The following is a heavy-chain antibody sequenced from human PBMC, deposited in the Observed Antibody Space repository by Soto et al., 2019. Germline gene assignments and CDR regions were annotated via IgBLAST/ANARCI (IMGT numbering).Heavy chain of an antibody. CDR1: GFTVSSHY. J-gene: IGHJ4*02. CDR3: ARSAGSSSPYFDY. D-gene: IGHD6-6*01. V-gene: IGHV3-53*01. Sequence: EVQLVESGGGLIQPGGSLRLSCAASGFTVSSHYMSWVRQAPGKGLEWVSVIYSGGSTYYADSVKGRFTISRDNSKNTLYLQMNSLRAEDTAVYYCARSAGSSSPYFDYWGQGTLVTVSS. CDR2: IYSGGST.